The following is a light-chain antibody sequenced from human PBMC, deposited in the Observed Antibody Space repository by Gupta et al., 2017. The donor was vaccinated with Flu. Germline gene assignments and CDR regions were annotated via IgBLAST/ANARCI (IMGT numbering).Light chain of an antibody. CDR2: EVT. V-gene: IGLV2-8*01. Sequence: QPPLTQLPSDAGSPGQPATLPSTGTSTDVGGFNYVSWYQQHPSRAPKLIIYEVTKRPSAVPHRFSGSKSGITASLPVSGLQAEEEADYYCSSYAVSNKRVFGTGTKVTVL. CDR1: STDVGGFNY. J-gene: IGLJ1*01. CDR3: SSYAVSNKRV.